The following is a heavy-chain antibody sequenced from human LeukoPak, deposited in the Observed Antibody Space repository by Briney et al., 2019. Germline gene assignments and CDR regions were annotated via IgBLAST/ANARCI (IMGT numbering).Heavy chain of an antibody. CDR1: GFTFDDYG. V-gene: IGHV3-53*01. CDR2: IYSDGST. Sequence: PGGSLRLSCAASGFTFDDYGMSWVRQAPGKGLEWVSIIYSDGSTYYADSVKGRFTISRDNSKNTLYLQMNSLRAEDTAVYYCAKIAYDSSGYYLDYFDYWGQGTLVTVSS. CDR3: AKIAYDSSGYYLDYFDY. J-gene: IGHJ4*02. D-gene: IGHD3-22*01.